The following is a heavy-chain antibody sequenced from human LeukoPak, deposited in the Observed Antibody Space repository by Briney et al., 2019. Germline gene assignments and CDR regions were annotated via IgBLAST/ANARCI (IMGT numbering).Heavy chain of an antibody. Sequence: GGSLRLSCAASGFTFSSYSMNWVRQAPGKGLEWVSYISSSSSTIYYADPVKGRFTISRDNAKNSLYLQMNSLRDEDTAVYYCASLKSSSWYVVDYWGQGTLVTVSS. D-gene: IGHD6-13*01. J-gene: IGHJ4*02. CDR3: ASLKSSSWYVVDY. V-gene: IGHV3-48*02. CDR1: GFTFSSYS. CDR2: ISSSSSTI.